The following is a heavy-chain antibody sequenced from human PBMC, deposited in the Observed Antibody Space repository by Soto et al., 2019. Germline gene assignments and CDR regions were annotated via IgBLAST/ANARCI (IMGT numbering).Heavy chain of an antibody. Sequence: GGSLRLSCAASGFTFSSYSMNWVRQAPGKGLEWVSSISSSSSYIYYADSMKGRFTISRDNAKNSLYLQMNSLRAEDTAVYYCARDLEGSSPFTLDYWGQGTLVTVSS. J-gene: IGHJ4*02. D-gene: IGHD6-13*01. CDR1: GFTFSSYS. V-gene: IGHV3-21*01. CDR2: ISSSSSYI. CDR3: ARDLEGSSPFTLDY.